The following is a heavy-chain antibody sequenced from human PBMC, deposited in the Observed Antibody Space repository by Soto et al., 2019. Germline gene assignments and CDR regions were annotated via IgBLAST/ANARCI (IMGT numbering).Heavy chain of an antibody. Sequence: GASVKVSCKVSGYTLTELSMHWVRQAPGKGLGWMGGFDPEDGETIYAQKFQGRVTMTEDTSTDTAYMELSSLRSEDTAVYYCATAVIAAAGTSSYYYYYMDVWGKGTTVTVSS. CDR2: FDPEDGET. D-gene: IGHD6-13*01. CDR3: ATAVIAAAGTSSYYYYYMDV. V-gene: IGHV1-24*01. J-gene: IGHJ6*03. CDR1: GYTLTELS.